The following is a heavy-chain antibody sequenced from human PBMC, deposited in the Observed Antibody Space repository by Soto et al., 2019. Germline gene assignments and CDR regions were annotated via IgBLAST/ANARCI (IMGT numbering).Heavy chain of an antibody. D-gene: IGHD3-10*01. CDR1: GFTFSSYW. V-gene: IGHV3-7*01. CDR3: ARSGEYPFGQYYFDY. J-gene: IGHJ4*02. CDR2: IKQDGSEK. Sequence: GGSLRLSCAASGFTFSSYWMSWVRQAPGKGLEWVANIKQDGSEKYYVDSVKGRFTISRDNAKNSLYLQMNSLRAEDTAVYYCARSGEYPFGQYYFDYWGQGTLVTVSS.